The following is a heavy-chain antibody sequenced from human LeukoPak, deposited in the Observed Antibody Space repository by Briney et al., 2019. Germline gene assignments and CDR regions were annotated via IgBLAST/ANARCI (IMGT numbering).Heavy chain of an antibody. Sequence: SETLSLTCTVSGGSVSSGSYYWTWIRQPPGKGLEWIGYIYYSGSTNYNPSLKSRVTISVDTSKNQFSLKLSSVTAADTAVYYCARGGYVWGSYRPPFDYWGQGTLVTVSS. CDR3: ARGGYVWGSYRPPFDY. V-gene: IGHV4-61*01. CDR1: GGSVSSGSYY. CDR2: IYYSGST. J-gene: IGHJ4*02. D-gene: IGHD3-16*02.